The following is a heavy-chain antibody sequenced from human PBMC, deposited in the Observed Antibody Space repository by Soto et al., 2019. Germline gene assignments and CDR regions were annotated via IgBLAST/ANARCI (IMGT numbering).Heavy chain of an antibody. D-gene: IGHD6-6*01. CDR1: GFTFSSYG. CDR2: ISYDGSNK. J-gene: IGHJ6*02. CDR3: AKEVASRKAVGWYYRMDV. Sequence: GGSLRLSCVVSGFTFSSYGMHWVRQAPGKGLEWVAVISYDGSNKFYADSVKGRFTISRDNSKNTLYLQMNSLRPEDTAAYYCAKEVASRKAVGWYYRMDVWSQGTTVTVSS. V-gene: IGHV3-30*18.